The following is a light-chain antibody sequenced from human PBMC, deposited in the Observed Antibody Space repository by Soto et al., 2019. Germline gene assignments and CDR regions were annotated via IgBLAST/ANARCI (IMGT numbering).Light chain of an antibody. CDR3: NQTYRSPWT. J-gene: IGKJ1*01. CDR2: VAS. CDR1: QIIRRS. Sequence: DIHGTQYPSSLSASVADRVIITCRASQIIRRSLTGSPQKRGNTRNLLIYVASSLQAGVPSRFNGSGSGTDFTLTISNIQSKDFAVYYCNQTYRSPWTFDQGTKEDIK. V-gene: IGKV1-39*01.